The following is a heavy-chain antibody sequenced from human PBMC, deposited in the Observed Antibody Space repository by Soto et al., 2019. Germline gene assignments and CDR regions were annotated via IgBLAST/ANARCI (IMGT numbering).Heavy chain of an antibody. CDR1: GYTFTTYY. CDR2: INPNGGST. Sequence: HVQLVQSGAEVMRPGASVKVSCKASGYTFTTYYMHWLRQAPGQGLAWLVVINPNGGSTSYAQKFQGRDRMITDTSTSPAYLEVSSLRSEDTTVDYCARAGYCSGGTCFHGNCDYGGQGTLVIVAA. D-gene: IGHD2-15*01. V-gene: IGHV1-46*01. J-gene: IGHJ4*02. CDR3: ARAGYCSGGTCFHGNCDY.